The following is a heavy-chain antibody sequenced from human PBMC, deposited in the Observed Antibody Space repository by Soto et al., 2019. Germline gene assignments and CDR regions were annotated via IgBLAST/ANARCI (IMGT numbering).Heavy chain of an antibody. D-gene: IGHD5-12*01. CDR3: ARDRYSGHDYDAFDI. J-gene: IGHJ3*02. CDR1: GGTFSSYA. CDR2: IIPIFGTA. Sequence: ASVKVSCKASGGTFSSYAISWVRQAPGQGLEWMGGIIPIFGTANYAQKFQGRVTITADESTSTAYMELSSLRSEDTAVYYCARDRYSGHDYDAFDIWRQGTMVTVSS. V-gene: IGHV1-69*13.